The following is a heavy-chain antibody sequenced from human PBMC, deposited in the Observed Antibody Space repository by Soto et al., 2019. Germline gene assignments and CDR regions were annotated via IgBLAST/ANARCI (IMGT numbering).Heavy chain of an antibody. Sequence: PSETLSLTCAFSGGSVSISNWWNWVRQPPGKGLEWIGEIYHSGSTNYNPSLKSRVTISVDKSKNQFSLKVSSVTAADTAVYYCAGRFFGAPNWFDPWGQGTLVTVSS. CDR3: AGRFFGAPNWFDP. D-gene: IGHD3-3*01. J-gene: IGHJ5*02. CDR1: GGSVSISNW. CDR2: IYHSGST. V-gene: IGHV4-4*02.